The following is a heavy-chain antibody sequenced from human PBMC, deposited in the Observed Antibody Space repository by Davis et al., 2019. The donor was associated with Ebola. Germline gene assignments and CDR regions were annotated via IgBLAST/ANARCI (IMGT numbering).Heavy chain of an antibody. CDR3: ARGPFSYDIWTGYYPYYFDS. CDR1: GYSFSNSW. V-gene: IGHV5-51*01. CDR2: MYPGDSDT. Sequence: GESLKISCQGSGYSFSNSWISWVRQVPGKGLEWMGIMYPGDSDTRYSPSFQGQVTISADKSITTAYLQWSSLKASDTAMYYCARGPFSYDIWTGYYPYYFDSWGQGTLVTVSS. J-gene: IGHJ4*02. D-gene: IGHD3-9*01.